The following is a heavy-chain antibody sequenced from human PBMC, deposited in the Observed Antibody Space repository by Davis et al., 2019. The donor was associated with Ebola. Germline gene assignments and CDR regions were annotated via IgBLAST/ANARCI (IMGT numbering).Heavy chain of an antibody. CDR2: MKHDGSEK. D-gene: IGHD3-22*01. CDR1: GFSFSRYW. J-gene: IGHJ4*02. CDR3: FRYYYDDRPKISHFDL. V-gene: IGHV3-7*01. Sequence: GESPKISCAASGFSFSRYWIIWVRQAPGKGLEWVANMKHDGSEKFYVDSVKGRFTVFRDNTKNSLYLHMDSLRPEDTAVYYCFRYYYDDRPKISHFDLWGQGTLVTVSS.